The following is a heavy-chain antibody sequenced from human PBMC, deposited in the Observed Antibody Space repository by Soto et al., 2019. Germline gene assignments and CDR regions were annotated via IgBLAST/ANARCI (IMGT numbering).Heavy chain of an antibody. D-gene: IGHD2-15*01. Sequence: QLQLQESGSGLVKPSQTLSLTCAVSGGSISSGGYSWSWIRQPPGKGLEWIGYIYHSGSTYYNPSLKSRVTISVDRSKNQFSLKLSSVTAADTAVYYCARDYFGGGYYYGMDVWGQGTTVTVAS. CDR2: IYHSGST. J-gene: IGHJ6*02. CDR1: GGSISSGGYS. V-gene: IGHV4-30-2*01. CDR3: ARDYFGGGYYYGMDV.